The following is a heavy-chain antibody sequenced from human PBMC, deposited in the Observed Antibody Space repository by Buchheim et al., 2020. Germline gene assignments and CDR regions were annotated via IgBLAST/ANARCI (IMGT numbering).Heavy chain of an antibody. CDR1: GYTFTEYW. J-gene: IGHJ6*02. V-gene: IGHV5-10-1*01. Sequence: EVQLVQSGAEVKKPGESLKISCNGSGYTFTEYWIGWVRQMPGKGLEWMGKIDPSDSYTTYNPSFEGHVTISADKSISTAYLQWSSLEPSDTAIYYCATHIAVTRRYDMDVWGQGTT. CDR2: IDPSDSYT. CDR3: ATHIAVTRRYDMDV. D-gene: IGHD4-17*01.